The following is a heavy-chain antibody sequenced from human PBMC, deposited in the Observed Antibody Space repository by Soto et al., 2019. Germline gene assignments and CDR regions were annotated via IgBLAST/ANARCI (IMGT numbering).Heavy chain of an antibody. CDR1: GGTFSSYA. CDR3: ARDNSSSWKLNYYYYYSMDV. Sequence: GASVKVSCKASGGTFSSYAISWVRQAPGQGLEWMGGIIPIFGTANYAQKFQGRVTITADKSTSTAYMELSSLRSEDTAVYYCARDNSSSWKLNYYYYYSMDVWGQGTTVTVSS. D-gene: IGHD6-13*01. CDR2: IIPIFGTA. V-gene: IGHV1-69*06. J-gene: IGHJ6*02.